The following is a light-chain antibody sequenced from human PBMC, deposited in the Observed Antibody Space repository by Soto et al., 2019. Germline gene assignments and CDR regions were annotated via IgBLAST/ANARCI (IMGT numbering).Light chain of an antibody. CDR1: QSVTSNY. CDR2: GAS. Sequence: EIVLTQSPGTLSLSPGERATLSCRASQSVTSNYLAWYQRKPGQAPRLLIYGASSRATGIPDRFSGSGSGTDFSLTISRLETEDLAVYYCQQYGDSLLTFGGGTRVE. CDR3: QQYGDSLLT. V-gene: IGKV3-20*01. J-gene: IGKJ4*01.